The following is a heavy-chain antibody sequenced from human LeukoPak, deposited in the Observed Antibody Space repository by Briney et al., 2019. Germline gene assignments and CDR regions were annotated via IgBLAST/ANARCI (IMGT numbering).Heavy chain of an antibody. J-gene: IGHJ5*02. CDR1: GFTLSTYW. Sequence: GGSLTLSCEASGFTLSTYWMNWVRPVPGKGLDWVANINPDGSGKRYVDSVKGRFTIARDNADNPLSLQMNSLRAEDTAVYYCASWGAGGSSWGQGTLVTVSS. V-gene: IGHV3-7*01. CDR3: ASWGAGGSS. CDR2: INPDGSGK. D-gene: IGHD2-15*01.